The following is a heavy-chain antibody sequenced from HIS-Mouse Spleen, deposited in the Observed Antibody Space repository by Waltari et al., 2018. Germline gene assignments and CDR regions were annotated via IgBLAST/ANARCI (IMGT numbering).Heavy chain of an antibody. J-gene: IGHJ4*02. CDR3: AKDRGSPLYFDY. CDR2: ISYDGSNK. CDR1: GFTFSSYG. Sequence: QVQLVESGGGVVQPGRSLRLSCAASGFTFSSYGIQWVRQAPGKGLEWVAVISYDGSNKYYADSVKGRFTISRDNSKNTLYLQMNSLRAEDTAVYYCAKDRGSPLYFDYWGQGTLVTVSS. D-gene: IGHD1-26*01. V-gene: IGHV3-30*18.